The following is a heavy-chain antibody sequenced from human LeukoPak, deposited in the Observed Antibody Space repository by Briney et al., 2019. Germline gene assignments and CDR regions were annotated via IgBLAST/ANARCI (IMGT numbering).Heavy chain of an antibody. J-gene: IGHJ4*02. CDR3: AKDIYYDSSGDFDY. D-gene: IGHD3-22*01. Sequence: GGSLRLSCAASGFTFDDYAMHWVRQAPGKGLEWVSGISWNSGSIGYADSVKGRFAISRDNAKNSLYLQMNSLRAEDTALYYCAKDIYYDSSGDFDYWGQGTLVTVSS. CDR1: GFTFDDYA. CDR2: ISWNSGSI. V-gene: IGHV3-9*01.